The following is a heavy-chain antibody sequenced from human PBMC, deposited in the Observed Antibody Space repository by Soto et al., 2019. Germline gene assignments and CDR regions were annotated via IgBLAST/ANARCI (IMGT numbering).Heavy chain of an antibody. CDR2: MSGSGDDA. J-gene: IGHJ4*02. V-gene: IGHV3-23*01. D-gene: IGHD3-3*01. CDR1: GFTFSNYG. Sequence: GGSLRLSSAASGFTFSNYGMSWVRQSPGKGLEWVSVMSGSGDDAYYADSVKGRFTISRDNSKNTLYLQMNSLRAEDTAVYFCAKKVTIYAVDPADYWGQGTQVTVSS. CDR3: AKKVTIYAVDPADY.